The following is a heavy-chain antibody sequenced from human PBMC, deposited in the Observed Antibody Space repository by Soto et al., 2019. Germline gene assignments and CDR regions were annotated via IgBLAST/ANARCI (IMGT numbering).Heavy chain of an antibody. V-gene: IGHV4-39*01. CDR3: ARHALYGSGSYYMDAFDI. Sequence: QLQLQESGPGLVKPSETLSLTCTVSGGSISSSSYYWGWIRQPPGKGLEWIGSIYYSGSIYYNPSLKSRGTIYVDTSKNQFSLKLSSVTAADTAVYYCARHALYGSGSYYMDAFDIWGQGTMVTVSS. CDR2: IYYSGSI. CDR1: GGSISSSSYY. D-gene: IGHD3-10*01. J-gene: IGHJ3*02.